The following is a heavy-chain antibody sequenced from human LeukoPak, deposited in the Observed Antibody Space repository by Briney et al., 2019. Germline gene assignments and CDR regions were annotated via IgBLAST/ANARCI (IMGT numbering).Heavy chain of an antibody. D-gene: IGHD5-18*01. V-gene: IGHV4-59*01. Sequence: ETLSLTCTVSGGSISSYYWSWIRQPPGKGLEWIGYIHYSGSTNYNPSLKSRVTISVDTSKNQFSLKLNSVTAADTAVYYCARGIQLWLYYFDFWGQGNLITVSS. J-gene: IGHJ4*02. CDR2: IHYSGST. CDR1: GGSISSYY. CDR3: ARGIQLWLYYFDF.